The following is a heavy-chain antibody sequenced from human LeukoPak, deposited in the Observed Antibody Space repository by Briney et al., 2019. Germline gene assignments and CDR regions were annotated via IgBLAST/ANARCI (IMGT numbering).Heavy chain of an antibody. J-gene: IGHJ6*02. V-gene: IGHV3-53*01. Sequence: GGSLRLSCAASGFTVDSNSMSWVRQATGKGLECVAAIYSGDSTYYPDSVKGRFSISRDNSKNTLYLQMSSLRAEDTAIYYCVGRPYYYYGMDVWGQGTTVTVSS. CDR1: GFTVDSNS. CDR2: IYSGDST. CDR3: VGRPYYYYGMDV.